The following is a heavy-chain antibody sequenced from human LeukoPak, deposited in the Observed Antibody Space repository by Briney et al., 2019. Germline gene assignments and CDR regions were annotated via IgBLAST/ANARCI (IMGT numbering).Heavy chain of an antibody. J-gene: IGHJ4*02. Sequence: GGSLRLSCAASGFTFSSYAMSWVRQAPGKGLEWVSYISSSGSTIYYADPVKGRFTISRDNAKNSLYLQMNSLRAEDTAVYYCASVFSGSYFDWGQGTLVTVSS. D-gene: IGHD1-26*01. CDR2: ISSSGSTI. CDR1: GFTFSSYA. CDR3: ASVFSGSYFD. V-gene: IGHV3-48*04.